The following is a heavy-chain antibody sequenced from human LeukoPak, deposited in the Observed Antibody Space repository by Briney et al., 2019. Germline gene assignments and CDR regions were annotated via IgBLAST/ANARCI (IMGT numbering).Heavy chain of an antibody. CDR3: ARAGIIVVDGTFDY. Sequence: GGSLRLSCAASGFTVSNNYMSWVRQAPGKGLEWVSVVYGGGSTYYADSVKGRFTISRDNAKNSLYLQMNSLRDEDTAVYYCARAGIIVVDGTFDYWGQGTLVTVSS. J-gene: IGHJ4*02. CDR2: VYGGGST. V-gene: IGHV3-66*01. CDR1: GFTVSNNY. D-gene: IGHD6-13*01.